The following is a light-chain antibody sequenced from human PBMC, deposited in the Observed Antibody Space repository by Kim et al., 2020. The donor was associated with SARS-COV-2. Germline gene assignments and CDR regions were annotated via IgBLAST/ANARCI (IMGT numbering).Light chain of an antibody. J-gene: IGLJ2*01. V-gene: IGLV3-19*01. Sequence: SSELTQDPAVSVALGQTVRITCQGDSLRNYYASWYQQKPRQAPVLVIYGRNNRPSGIPDRISGSTSENTASLTITGARAEDEADFYCQSRDSGGKVIFGGGTQLTVL. CDR2: GRN. CDR3: QSRDSGGKVI. CDR1: SLRNYY.